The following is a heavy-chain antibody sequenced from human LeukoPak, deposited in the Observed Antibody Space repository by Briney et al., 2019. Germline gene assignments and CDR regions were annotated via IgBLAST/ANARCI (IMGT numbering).Heavy chain of an antibody. Sequence: KPGGSLRLSCVASGFTFSSHTMNWVRQAPGKGLEWVSSISSSSSYIYYADSVKGRFTISRDNAKNSLYLRMNSLRAEDTAVYYCARNYDFWSGYFNSVDSWGQGTLVTVSS. CDR1: GFTFSSHT. D-gene: IGHD3-3*01. V-gene: IGHV3-21*01. J-gene: IGHJ5*01. CDR2: ISSSSSYI. CDR3: ARNYDFWSGYFNSVDS.